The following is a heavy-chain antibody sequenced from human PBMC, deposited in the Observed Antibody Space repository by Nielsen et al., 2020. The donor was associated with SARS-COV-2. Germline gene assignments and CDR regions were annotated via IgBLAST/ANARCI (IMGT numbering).Heavy chain of an antibody. Sequence: GESLKISCAASGFTFSSYSMNWVRQAPGKGLEWVSSISSSSSYIYYADSVKGRFTISRDNSKNTLYLQMNSLRAEDTAVYYCARDIPSSYGTEYFQHWGQGTLVTVSS. CDR3: ARDIPSSYGTEYFQH. V-gene: IGHV3-21*01. J-gene: IGHJ1*01. D-gene: IGHD3-10*01. CDR1: GFTFSSYS. CDR2: ISSSSSYI.